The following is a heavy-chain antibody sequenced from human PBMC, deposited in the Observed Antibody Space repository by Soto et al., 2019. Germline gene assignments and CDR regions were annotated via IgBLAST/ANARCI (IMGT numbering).Heavy chain of an antibody. CDR3: ARVTSGGYCATASCYDHFDF. V-gene: IGHV1-18*01. J-gene: IGHJ4*02. CDR1: GYTFTDSG. Sequence: GASVKVSCKASGYTFTDSGISWVRQAPGQGLEWMAWISVDNGDTNYARNLQGRVTLTTDTSTSTAYMEMRSLRSYDTAVYYFARVTSGGYCATASCYDHFDFWGQGTLVTVSS. CDR2: ISVDNGDT. D-gene: IGHD2-2*01.